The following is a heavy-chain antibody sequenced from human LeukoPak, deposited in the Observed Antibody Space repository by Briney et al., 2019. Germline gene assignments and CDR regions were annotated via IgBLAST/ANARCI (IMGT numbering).Heavy chain of an antibody. D-gene: IGHD6-19*01. Sequence: PGGSLRLSCAASGFTFSSYWMSWVRQAPGKGLEWVANIKQDGSEKYYVDSVKGRFTISRDNAKNSLYLQMNSLRAEDTAVYYCAKGYSSGWYDYWGQGTLVTVSS. CDR2: IKQDGSEK. CDR3: AKGYSSGWYDY. V-gene: IGHV3-7*01. CDR1: GFTFSSYW. J-gene: IGHJ4*02.